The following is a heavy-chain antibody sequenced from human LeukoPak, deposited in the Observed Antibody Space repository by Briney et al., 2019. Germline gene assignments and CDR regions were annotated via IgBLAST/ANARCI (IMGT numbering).Heavy chain of an antibody. CDR3: AKDHRNYFWSCSHP. D-gene: IGHD3-3*01. J-gene: IGHJ5*02. Sequence: GGSLRLSCAASGFTFSSYGMHWVRQAPGKGLEWVAFIRYDGSNKYYADSVKGRFTISRDNSKNTLYLQMNSLRAEDTAVYYCAKDHRNYFWSCSHPWGQGTLVTVSS. CDR1: GFTFSSYG. V-gene: IGHV3-30*02. CDR2: IRYDGSNK.